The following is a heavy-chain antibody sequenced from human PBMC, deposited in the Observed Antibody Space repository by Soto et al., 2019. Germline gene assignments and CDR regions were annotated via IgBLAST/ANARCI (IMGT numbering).Heavy chain of an antibody. Sequence: EVQLLESGGGLVQPGGSLRLSCAASGFTFSSYAMRWVRQAPGKGLEWVSAVSGSGGSTYYADSVKGRFTISRDNSKNPLYLQMNSLRAEDTAVYYCARRGPGTYVDYWGQGTLVTVSS. CDR2: VSGSGGST. CDR3: ARRGPGTYVDY. D-gene: IGHD6-13*01. J-gene: IGHJ4*02. CDR1: GFTFSSYA. V-gene: IGHV3-23*01.